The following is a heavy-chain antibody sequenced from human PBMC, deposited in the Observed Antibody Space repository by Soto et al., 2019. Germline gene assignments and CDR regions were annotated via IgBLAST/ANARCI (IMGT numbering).Heavy chain of an antibody. V-gene: IGHV4-30-4*01. CDR2: IYYSGST. Sequence: QVQLQESGPGLVKPSQTLSLTCTVSGGSISSGDYYWSWIRQPPGKGLEWIGYIYYSGSTYYNPSLKSRVNMSVGTSQNQFPLKLSSVTAADTAVYYCASRGTTTYCSGGSCYARGFDYWGQGTLVTVSS. CDR1: GGSISSGDYY. D-gene: IGHD2-15*01. CDR3: ASRGTTTYCSGGSCYARGFDY. J-gene: IGHJ4*02.